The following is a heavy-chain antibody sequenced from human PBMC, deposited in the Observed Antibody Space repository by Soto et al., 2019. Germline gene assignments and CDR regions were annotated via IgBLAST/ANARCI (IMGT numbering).Heavy chain of an antibody. J-gene: IGHJ5*02. CDR2: ISAYNGNT. Sequence: ASVKVSCKASGYTFTSYGISWVRQAPGQGLEWMGWISAYNGNTNYAQKLQGRVTMTTDTSTSTAYMELRSLRSDDTAVYYCARVYDILTGKNLFDPWGQGTLVTVSS. CDR1: GYTFTSYG. V-gene: IGHV1-18*01. CDR3: ARVYDILTGKNLFDP. D-gene: IGHD3-9*01.